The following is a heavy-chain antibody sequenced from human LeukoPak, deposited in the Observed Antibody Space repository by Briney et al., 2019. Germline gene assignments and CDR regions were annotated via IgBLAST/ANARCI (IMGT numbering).Heavy chain of an antibody. CDR3: ARDSALLNNGDWYGGSDY. Sequence: ASVKVSCKASGYTFTNFGISWVRQAPGQGLEWMGWMSALNGNTNYQHKFQGRVTMTTDTSKNTAYMELRSLRSDDTAMYYCARDSALLNNGDWYGGSDYWGQGTLVTVSS. J-gene: IGHJ4*02. CDR1: GYTFTNFG. D-gene: IGHD4-17*01. CDR2: MSALNGNT. V-gene: IGHV1-18*01.